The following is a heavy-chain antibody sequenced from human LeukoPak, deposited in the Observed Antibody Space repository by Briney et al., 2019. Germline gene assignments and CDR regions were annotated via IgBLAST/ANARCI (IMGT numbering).Heavy chain of an antibody. J-gene: IGHJ4*02. CDR3: ARVTSIQSGFYNY. CDR2: ISGSGTTR. Sequence: GGSVRLFCAACGFTFSDFYMSWMREARGKGLEWVSYISGSGTTRHYADSVKGRFIISRDNTKNSLYLQMNSLRAEDAAVYYCARVTSIQSGFYNYWGQGILVIVSS. CDR1: GFTFSDFY. D-gene: IGHD5-24*01. V-gene: IGHV3-11*01.